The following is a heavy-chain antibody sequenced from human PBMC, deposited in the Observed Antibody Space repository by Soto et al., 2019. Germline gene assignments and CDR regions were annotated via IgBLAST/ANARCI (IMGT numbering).Heavy chain of an antibody. Sequence: PSERLSLTCAVSGGSIDSGAFSFSWIRQPPGKGLEWIGYVTHSGAAYSSPSLNGRLTLSVDSSQTQFSLKLTSVTAADSAFYYCARIHWAQRSLDYWGRGILVTASS. CDR1: GGSIDSGAFS. D-gene: IGHD3-16*01. CDR2: VTHSGAA. V-gene: IGHV4-30-2*01. J-gene: IGHJ4*02. CDR3: ARIHWAQRSLDY.